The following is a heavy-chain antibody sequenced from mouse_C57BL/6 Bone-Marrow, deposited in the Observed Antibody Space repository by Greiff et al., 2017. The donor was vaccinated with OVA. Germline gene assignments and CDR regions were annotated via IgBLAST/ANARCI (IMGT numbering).Heavy chain of an antibody. CDR2: IYPGDGDT. D-gene: IGHD1-1*01. V-gene: IGHV1-82*01. J-gene: IGHJ1*03. CDR1: GYAFSSSW. CDR3: ARWDYGSSMSYWYFDV. Sequence: QVQLQQSGPELVKPGASVKISCKASGYAFSSSWMNWVKQRPGKGLEWIGRIYPGDGDTNYNGKFKGKATLTADKTSSTAYMQLSSLTSEDSAVYFCARWDYGSSMSYWYFDVWGTGTTVTVSS.